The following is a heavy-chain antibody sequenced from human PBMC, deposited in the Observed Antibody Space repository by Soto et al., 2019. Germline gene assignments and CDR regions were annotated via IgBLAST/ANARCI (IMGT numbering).Heavy chain of an antibody. CDR2: ISSSSSYI. CDR1: GFPFSSYI. J-gene: IGHJ3*02. CDR3: ATPQRLGELLYAFDI. D-gene: IGHD3-10*01. Sequence: GGSLSLSCAASGFPFSSYIMNWVRQAPGKGLEWVSSISSSSSYIYYADSVKGRFTISRDNAKNSLYLQMNSLRAEDTAVYYCATPQRLGELLYAFDIWGQGTMVTVSS. V-gene: IGHV3-21*01.